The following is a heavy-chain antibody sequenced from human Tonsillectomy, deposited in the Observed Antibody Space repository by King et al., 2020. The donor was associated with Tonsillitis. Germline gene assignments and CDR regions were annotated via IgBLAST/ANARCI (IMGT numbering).Heavy chain of an antibody. CDR3: AKGHRGDYDFWIGSTYYYYYYGVDV. J-gene: IGHJ6*02. D-gene: IGHD3-3*01. V-gene: IGHV3-30*18. CDR1: GFTLGSYG. Sequence: VQLVESGGGVVQTGRSLRLSCAASGFTLGSYGMCWVRQAPGKGLEWVAVISYDGSNKYYADSVKGRFTISRDNSKNTLYLQMNSLRAEDTAVYYCAKGHRGDYDFWIGSTYYYYYYGVDVWGLGTTVTVSS. CDR2: ISYDGSNK.